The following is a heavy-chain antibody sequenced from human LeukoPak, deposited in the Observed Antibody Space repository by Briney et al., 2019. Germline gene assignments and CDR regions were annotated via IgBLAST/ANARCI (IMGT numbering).Heavy chain of an antibody. J-gene: IGHJ4*02. CDR2: MNPNSGNT. CDR1: GYTFTGYD. Sequence: ASAKVSCKASGYTFTGYDINWGRQATRQGLEWRGWMNPNSGNTGSAQESQSTVTMTRNPSISTAYMELSSTRSENTAVYYCATVMYATYGYDYWGQGTLVTVSS. V-gene: IGHV1-8*01. CDR3: ATVMYATYGYDY. D-gene: IGHD5-18*01.